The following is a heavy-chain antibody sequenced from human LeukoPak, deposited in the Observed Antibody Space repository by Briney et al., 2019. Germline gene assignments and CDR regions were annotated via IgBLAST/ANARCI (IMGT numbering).Heavy chain of an antibody. Sequence: RASVKVSCKASGYTFTSYYMHWVRQAPGQGLEWMGIINPSGGSTSYAQKFQGRVTMTRDMSTSTVYMELSSLRSEDTAVYYCARDPIGDTMIVVPKAQGWFDPWGQGTLVTVSS. J-gene: IGHJ5*02. V-gene: IGHV1-46*01. CDR3: ARDPIGDTMIVVPKAQGWFDP. D-gene: IGHD3-22*01. CDR1: GYTFTSYY. CDR2: INPSGGST.